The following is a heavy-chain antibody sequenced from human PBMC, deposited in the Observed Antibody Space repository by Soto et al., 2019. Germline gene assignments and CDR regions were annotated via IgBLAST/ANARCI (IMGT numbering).Heavy chain of an antibody. V-gene: IGHV1-24*01. CDR1: GYTLTELS. CDR2: FDPEDGET. Sequence: ASVKVSCKVSGYTLTELSMHWVRQAPGKGLEWMGGFDPEDGETIYAQKFQGRVTMTEDTSTDTAYMELSSLRSEDTAVYYCASSGGYCTNGVCLNYYYGMDVWGQGTTVTVSS. J-gene: IGHJ6*02. CDR3: ASSGGYCTNGVCLNYYYGMDV. D-gene: IGHD2-8*01.